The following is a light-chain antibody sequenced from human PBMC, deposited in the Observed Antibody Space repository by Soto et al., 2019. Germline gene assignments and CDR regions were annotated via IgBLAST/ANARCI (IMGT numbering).Light chain of an antibody. CDR3: MQGLETPT. CDR2: LGS. J-gene: IGKJ1*01. CDR1: ERLLHSIGYNY. V-gene: IGKV2-28*01. Sequence: DIVMTQSPLSLSVTPGEPASISCRSSERLLHSIGYNYLDWYLQKPGQSPQLLIYLGSNRASGVPDRFSGSGSGTYFTLKISRVEADDVGVYYCMQGLETPTFGQGTKVEIK.